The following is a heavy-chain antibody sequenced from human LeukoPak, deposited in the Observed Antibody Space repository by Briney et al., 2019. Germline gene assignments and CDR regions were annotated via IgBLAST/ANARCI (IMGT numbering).Heavy chain of an antibody. V-gene: IGHV1-69*04. CDR2: IIPILGIA. CDR1: GGTFSSYA. D-gene: IGHD1-26*01. Sequence: GASVKVSCKASGGTFSSYAISWVRQAPGQGLEWMGRIIPILGIANYAQKFQGRVTITADKSTSTAYMELSSLRSEDTAVYYCARDLALGATEDYYYYYGMDVWGQGTTVTVSS. J-gene: IGHJ6*02. CDR3: ARDLALGATEDYYYYYGMDV.